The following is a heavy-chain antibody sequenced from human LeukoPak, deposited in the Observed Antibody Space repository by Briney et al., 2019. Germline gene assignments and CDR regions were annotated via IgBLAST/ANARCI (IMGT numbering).Heavy chain of an antibody. CDR1: GYTFTSYA. V-gene: IGHV7-4-1*02. CDR2: INTNTGNP. J-gene: IGHJ3*02. Sequence: ASVKVSCKASGYTFTSYAMNWVRQAPGQGLEWMGWINTNTGNPTYAQGFTGRFVFSLDTSVSTAYLQISSLKAEDTAVYYCARAYDSSGYYDYDAFDIWGQGTMVTVSS. CDR3: ARAYDSSGYYDYDAFDI. D-gene: IGHD3-22*01.